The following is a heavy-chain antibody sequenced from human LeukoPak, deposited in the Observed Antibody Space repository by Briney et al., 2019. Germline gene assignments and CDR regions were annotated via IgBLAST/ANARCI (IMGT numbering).Heavy chain of an antibody. CDR2: INPSSGGT. Sequence: ASVKVSCKTSGYTFTGYYMHWVRQAPGQGLEWMGWINPSSGGTDYAQKFQGGVTMTRDTSISTVYMELSRLRSDDTAVYYCARDRPCYFDYWGQGTLVTVSS. CDR3: ARDRPCYFDY. J-gene: IGHJ4*02. D-gene: IGHD6-6*01. V-gene: IGHV1-2*02. CDR1: GYTFTGYY.